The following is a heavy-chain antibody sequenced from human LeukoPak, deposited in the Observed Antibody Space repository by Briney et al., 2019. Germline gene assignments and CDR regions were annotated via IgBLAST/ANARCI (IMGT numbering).Heavy chain of an antibody. J-gene: IGHJ4*02. CDR2: IWYDGSNK. V-gene: IGHV3-33*01. CDR1: GFTFSSYG. CDR3: ASEDY. Sequence: GGSLRLSCAASGFTFSSYGMHWVRQAPGKGLEWVGVIWYDGSNKYYADSVKGRFTISRDNSKNTLYLQMNSLRAEDTAVYYCASEDYWGQGTLVTVSS.